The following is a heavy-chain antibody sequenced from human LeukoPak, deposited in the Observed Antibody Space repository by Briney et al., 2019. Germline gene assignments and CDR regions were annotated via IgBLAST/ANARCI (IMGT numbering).Heavy chain of an antibody. CDR3: ARDIVAARLSLDY. CDR2: IRGSGSDI. V-gene: IGHV3-11*01. Sequence: PGGSLRLSCAASGFTFSDYYMSWIRQAPGKGLECVSYIRGSGSDIYYADSVKGRFTISRDNAKNSLYLQMNSLRADDTAVYYCARDIVAARLSLDYWGQGSPVTVSS. J-gene: IGHJ4*02. CDR1: GFTFSDYY. D-gene: IGHD1-26*01.